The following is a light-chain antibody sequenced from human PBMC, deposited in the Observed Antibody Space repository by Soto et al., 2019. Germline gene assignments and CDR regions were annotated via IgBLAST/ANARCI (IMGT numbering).Light chain of an antibody. Sequence: DIQMTQSPSTLSASVGDRVNITCRASQSISSWLAWYQQKPGKAPKLLIYDASSLEIGVPSRFSGSGSGTEFTLTSSSLQPDYFATYYCQQNNSYSTFGQGTKVEIK. CDR2: DAS. CDR1: QSISSW. V-gene: IGKV1-5*01. CDR3: QQNNSYST. J-gene: IGKJ1*01.